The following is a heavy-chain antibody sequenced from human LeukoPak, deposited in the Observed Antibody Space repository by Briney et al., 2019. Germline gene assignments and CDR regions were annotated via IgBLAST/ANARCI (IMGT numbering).Heavy chain of an antibody. CDR3: ATRRYGGFPLGY. CDR1: GFTFSGSA. CDR2: IRSKVNSYAT. Sequence: GGSLRLSCAASGFTFSGSAMHWVRQASGKGLEWDGRIRSKVNSYATAYDASVKGTFTISRDDSKNTAYLQMNSLKTEDTAVYYCATRRYGGFPLGYWGQGTLVTVSS. V-gene: IGHV3-73*01. D-gene: IGHD1-26*01. J-gene: IGHJ4*02.